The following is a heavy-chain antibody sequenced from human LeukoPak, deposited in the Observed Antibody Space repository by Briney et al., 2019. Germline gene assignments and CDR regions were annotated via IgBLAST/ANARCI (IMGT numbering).Heavy chain of an antibody. D-gene: IGHD3-10*01. CDR1: GGSISSGSYY. CDR3: ARTPLRGATFFTSYPNWFDT. V-gene: IGHV4-61*02. Sequence: KTSRTLSLTCTVSGGSISSGSYYWSWIRQPAGKGLEWIGRVYSSGSTDYNPSLKSRLSISVDTSKIQFSLRLSSVTVADTAVYYCARTPLRGATFFTSYPNWFDTWGQGTLVTVSS. J-gene: IGHJ5*02. CDR2: VYSSGST.